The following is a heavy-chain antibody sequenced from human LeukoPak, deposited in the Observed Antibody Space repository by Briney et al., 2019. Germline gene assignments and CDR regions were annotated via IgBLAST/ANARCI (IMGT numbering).Heavy chain of an antibody. Sequence: ASVKVSCKASGYTFTSYGISWVRQAPGQGLEWMGWISAYNGNTDYAQKLQGRVTMTTDTSTSTAYVELRSLRSDDTAVYYCAHKRTIFLDPWGQGTLVTVSS. CDR2: ISAYNGNT. CDR3: AHKRTIFLDP. J-gene: IGHJ5*02. CDR1: GYTFTSYG. D-gene: IGHD3-9*01. V-gene: IGHV1-18*01.